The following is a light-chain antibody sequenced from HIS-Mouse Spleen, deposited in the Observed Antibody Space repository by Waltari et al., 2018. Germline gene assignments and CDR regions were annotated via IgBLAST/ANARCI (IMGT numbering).Light chain of an antibody. CDR2: WAS. CDR1: HSVLFSPNNKNS. CDR3: QQYYSTPWT. Sequence: DIVMTQSPDSLAVSLGERATINCTSSHSVLFSPNNKNSLAWYQQKPGQPPKLFIYWASTRESGVPDRFSGSGSGTDFTLTISSLQAEDVAVYYCQQYYSTPWTFGQGTKVEIK. V-gene: IGKV4-1*01. J-gene: IGKJ1*01.